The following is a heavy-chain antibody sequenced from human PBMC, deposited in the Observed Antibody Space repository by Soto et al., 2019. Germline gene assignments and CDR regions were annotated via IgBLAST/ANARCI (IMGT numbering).Heavy chain of an antibody. V-gene: IGHV3-15*01. Sequence: GGSLRLSCAASGFTFSNAWMSWVRQAPGKGLEWVGRIKSKTDGGTTDYAAPVKGRFTISRDDSKNTLYLQMNSLKTEVTAVYYCTTGRQQLSRWYFDYWGQGTLVTVSS. J-gene: IGHJ4*02. CDR2: IKSKTDGGTT. CDR3: TTGRQQLSRWYFDY. CDR1: GFTFSNAW. D-gene: IGHD6-13*01.